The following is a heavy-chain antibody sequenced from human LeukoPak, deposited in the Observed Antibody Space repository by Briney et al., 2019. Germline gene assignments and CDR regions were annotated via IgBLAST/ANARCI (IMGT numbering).Heavy chain of an antibody. CDR2: IYYSGST. D-gene: IGHD3-22*01. Sequence: PSETLSLTCTVSGGSISSYYWSWIRQPPGKGLEWIGYIYYSGSTNYNPSLKSRVTISVDTSKNQFSLKLSSVTAADTAVYYCARTHHYYYDSSGYYDYWGQGTLVTVSS. CDR1: GGSISSYY. V-gene: IGHV4-59*08. J-gene: IGHJ4*02. CDR3: ARTHHYYYDSSGYYDY.